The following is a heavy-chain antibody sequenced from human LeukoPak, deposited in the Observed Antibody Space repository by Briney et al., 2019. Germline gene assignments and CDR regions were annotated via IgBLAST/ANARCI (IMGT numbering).Heavy chain of an antibody. J-gene: IGHJ5*02. D-gene: IGHD4-17*01. Sequence: ASVKVSCKASGYTFTGYYMHWVRQAPGQGLEWMGWINPNSGGTNYAQKFQGRVTMTRDTSISTAYMELSRLRSDDTAVYYCARAPYGDYERWFDPWGQGTLVTVSS. CDR1: GYTFTGYY. CDR2: INPNSGGT. V-gene: IGHV1-2*02. CDR3: ARAPYGDYERWFDP.